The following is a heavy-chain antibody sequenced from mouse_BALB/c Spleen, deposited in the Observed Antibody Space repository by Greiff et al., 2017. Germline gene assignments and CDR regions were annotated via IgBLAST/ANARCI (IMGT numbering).Heavy chain of an antibody. J-gene: IGHJ4*01. CDR1: GFSLTSYG. V-gene: IGHV2-9*02. D-gene: IGHD2-1*01. CDR3: ARGGGNYVFYAMDY. Sequence: VQLQQSGPGLVAPPQSLSITCTVSGFSLTSYGVHWVRQPPGKGLEWLGVIWAGGSTNYNSALMSRLSISKDNSKSQVFLKMNSLQTDDTAMYYCARGGGNYVFYAMDYWGQGTSVTVSS. CDR2: IWAGGST.